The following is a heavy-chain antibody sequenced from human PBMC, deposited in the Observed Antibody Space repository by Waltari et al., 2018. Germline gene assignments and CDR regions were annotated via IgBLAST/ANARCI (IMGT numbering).Heavy chain of an antibody. Sequence: QVQLQESGPGLVKPSQTLSLTCTVSGGSISSGDYYWSWIRQPPGKGLEWIGYIYYSGSTYYNPSLKSRVTISVDTSKNQFSLKLSSVTAADTAVYYCARVADDYYDRKGDAFDIWGQGTMVTVSS. J-gene: IGHJ3*02. D-gene: IGHD3-22*01. V-gene: IGHV4-30-4*08. CDR3: ARVADDYYDRKGDAFDI. CDR2: IYYSGST. CDR1: GGSISSGDYY.